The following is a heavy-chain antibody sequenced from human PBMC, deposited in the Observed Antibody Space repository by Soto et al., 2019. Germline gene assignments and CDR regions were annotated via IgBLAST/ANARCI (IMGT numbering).Heavy chain of an antibody. V-gene: IGHV3-23*01. CDR1: GFTFSSYV. CDR3: AKVRTRLIAVAGYDAFDI. D-gene: IGHD6-19*01. Sequence: GGSLRLSCAASGFTFSSYVMSWVRQAPGKGLEWVSAISGSGGSTYYADSVKGRFTISRDNSKNTLYLQMNSLRAEDTAVYYCAKVRTRLIAVAGYDAFDIWGQGTMVTVSS. CDR2: ISGSGGST. J-gene: IGHJ3*02.